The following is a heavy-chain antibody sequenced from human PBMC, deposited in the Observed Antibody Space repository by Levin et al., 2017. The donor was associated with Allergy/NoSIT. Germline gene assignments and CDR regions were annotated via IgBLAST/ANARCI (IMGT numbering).Heavy chain of an antibody. CDR1: GGSITPYY. J-gene: IGHJ4*02. CDR2: IYYSGST. Sequence: ASETLSLTCAVSGGSITPYYWSWIRQPPGQGLEWIAYIYYSGSTSYNPSLKSRVTISVDTSKNQFSLILNSVTAADTAVYYCARYTSHDPKSFDYWGRGTLVTVSS. D-gene: IGHD2-2*02. V-gene: IGHV4-59*01. CDR3: ARYTSHDPKSFDY.